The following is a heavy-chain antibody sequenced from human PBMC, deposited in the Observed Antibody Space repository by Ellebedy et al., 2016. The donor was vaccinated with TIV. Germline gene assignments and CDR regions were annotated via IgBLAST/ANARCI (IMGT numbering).Heavy chain of an antibody. Sequence: SETLSLXXAVYGGSFSGYYWSWIRQPPGKGLEWIGEINHSGSTNYNPSLKSRVTISVDTSKNQFSLKLSSVTAADTAVYYCASGAVQLWLGFDYWGQGTLVTVSS. CDR1: GGSFSGYY. D-gene: IGHD5-18*01. V-gene: IGHV4-34*01. J-gene: IGHJ4*02. CDR3: ASGAVQLWLGFDY. CDR2: INHSGST.